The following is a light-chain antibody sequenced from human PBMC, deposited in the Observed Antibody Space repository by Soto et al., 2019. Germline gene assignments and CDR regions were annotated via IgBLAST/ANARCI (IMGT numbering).Light chain of an antibody. CDR3: QQYNSYSLT. J-gene: IGKJ1*01. V-gene: IGKV1-5*01. Sequence: DIQITQSPSTLSASVGDRVTITCRASQSISSWLAWYQQKPGKAPKLLIYDASSLESGVPSRFSGSGSGTEFTLTISSMQPDDFANYYCQQYNSYSLTFGQGTKVDIK. CDR2: DAS. CDR1: QSISSW.